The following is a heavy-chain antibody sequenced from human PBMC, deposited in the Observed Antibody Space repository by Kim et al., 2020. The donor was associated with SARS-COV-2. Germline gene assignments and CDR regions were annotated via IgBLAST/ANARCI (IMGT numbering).Heavy chain of an antibody. V-gene: IGHV4-34*01. CDR2: INHSGST. CDR1: GGSFSGYY. CDR3: ARGGISSGWYFDY. D-gene: IGHD6-19*01. Sequence: SETLSLTCAVYGGSFSGYYWSWIRQPPGKGLEWIGEINHSGSTNYNPSLKSRVTISVDTSKNQFSLKLSYVTAADTAVYYCARGGISSGWYFDYWGQGTLVTVSS. J-gene: IGHJ4*02.